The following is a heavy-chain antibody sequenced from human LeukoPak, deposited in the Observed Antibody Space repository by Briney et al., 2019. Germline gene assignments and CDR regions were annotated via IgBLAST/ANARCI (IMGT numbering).Heavy chain of an antibody. D-gene: IGHD5-18*01. V-gene: IGHV3-23*01. Sequence: GVSLRLSCVASGITFSNYAVSWVRQAPEKGLDWVSVISGSAHKIRYADSVKGRFTISRDNSENIVYLQMNNLRVEDTAVYYCAGRPTGYSSGYIHWGQGTLVTVSS. CDR2: ISGSAHKI. J-gene: IGHJ4*02. CDR3: AGRPTGYSSGYIH. CDR1: GITFSNYA.